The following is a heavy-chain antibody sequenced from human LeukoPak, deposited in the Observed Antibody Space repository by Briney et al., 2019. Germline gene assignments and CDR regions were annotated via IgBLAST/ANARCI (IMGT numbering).Heavy chain of an antibody. CDR3: ARAVVVAATVKWSDP. CDR1: GGSISGYY. V-gene: IGHV4-59*01. D-gene: IGHD2-15*01. CDR2: IYYSGST. J-gene: IGHJ5*02. Sequence: SETLSLTCTVSGGSISGYYWSWIRQSPGKGLEWIGYIYYSGSTNYNPSPKSRVTMSVDTSKNHFSLKVSSVTAADTAVYYCARAVVVAATVKWSDPWGQGTLVTVSS.